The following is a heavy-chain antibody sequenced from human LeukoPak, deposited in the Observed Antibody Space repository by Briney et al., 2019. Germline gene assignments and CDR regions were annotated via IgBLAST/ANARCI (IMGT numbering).Heavy chain of an antibody. J-gene: IGHJ4*02. CDR1: GYSFTSYW. V-gene: IGHV5-51*01. Sequence: GESLKISCTCSGYSFTSYWIGWVRQMPGKGLEWMGIIYPGDSDTRYSPSFQGQVTISADKSITTAYLQWSSLKASDTAMYYCARHIAAAGERYYFDYWGQGTLVTVSS. CDR3: ARHIAAAGERYYFDY. CDR2: IYPGDSDT. D-gene: IGHD6-13*01.